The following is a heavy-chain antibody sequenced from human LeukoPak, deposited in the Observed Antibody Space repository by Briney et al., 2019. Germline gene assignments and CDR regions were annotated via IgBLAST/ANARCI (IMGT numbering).Heavy chain of an antibody. J-gene: IGHJ4*02. CDR3: AKDRWTTVVRDLDC. CDR2: ISGSGDPT. V-gene: IGHV3-23*01. D-gene: IGHD4-23*01. Sequence: PGGSLRLSCAASGFTFSSYAMSWVRQAPGKGLEWVSGISGSGDPTYYADSVKGRFTISRDNSKNTLSLQMNSLRAEDTAVYYCAKDRWTTVVRDLDCWGQGTLVTVSS. CDR1: GFTFSSYA.